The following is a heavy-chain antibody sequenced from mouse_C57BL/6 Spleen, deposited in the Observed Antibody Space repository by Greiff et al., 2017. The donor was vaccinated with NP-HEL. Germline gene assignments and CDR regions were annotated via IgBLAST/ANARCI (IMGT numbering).Heavy chain of an antibody. V-gene: IGHV1-69*01. CDR1: GYTFTSYW. J-gene: IGHJ4*01. CDR3: ARVSNYDYPRYSMDY. D-gene: IGHD2-4*01. Sequence: QVQLQQPGAELVMPGASVKLSCKASGYTFTSYWMHWVKQRPGQGLEWIGEIDPSDSYTNYNQKFKGKSTLTVDKSSSTAYMQLSSLTSEDSAVYDGARVSNYDYPRYSMDYWGQGTSVTVSA. CDR2: IDPSDSYT.